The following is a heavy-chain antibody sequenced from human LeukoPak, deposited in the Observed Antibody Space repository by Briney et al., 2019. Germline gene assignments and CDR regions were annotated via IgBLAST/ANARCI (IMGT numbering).Heavy chain of an antibody. D-gene: IGHD1-1*01. CDR2: ISVSGGRT. Sequence: PGGSLRLSCAASGFTFSSYAMSWVRQAPGKGLEWVSLISVSGGRTYYADFVKGRFTISRDNSKNTLFLQMNSLRAEDTAVYHCAKTDGVRDAFDIWGQGTMVTVSS. V-gene: IGHV3-23*01. J-gene: IGHJ3*02. CDR3: AKTDGVRDAFDI. CDR1: GFTFSSYA.